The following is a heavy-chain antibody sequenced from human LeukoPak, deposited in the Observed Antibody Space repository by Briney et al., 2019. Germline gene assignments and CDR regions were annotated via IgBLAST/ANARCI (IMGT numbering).Heavy chain of an antibody. Sequence: GGSLRLSCVASGLTFSSYAMTWVRQAPGKGLEWVSDLYDSGGTTHYADSVKGRFTISRDNSKNTLYLQVNSLRAEDTAVYYCAKGYSSSWSAPDVWGKGTTITVSS. V-gene: IGHV3-23*01. CDR3: AKGYSSSWSAPDV. J-gene: IGHJ6*04. D-gene: IGHD6-13*01. CDR2: LYDSGGTT. CDR1: GLTFSSYA.